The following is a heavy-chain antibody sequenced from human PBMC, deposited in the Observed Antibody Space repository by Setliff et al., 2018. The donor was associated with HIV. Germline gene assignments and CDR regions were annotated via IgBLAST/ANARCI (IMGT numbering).Heavy chain of an antibody. Sequence: SVKVSCKASGGSLRSYVINWARQAPGQGLEWMGGIIPMLGITNYAQNFQGRVTITRDEFTNTGYMELSSLRSEDTAVYYCARGRLAGNNFWNGYDGLDPWGQGTLVTVSS. V-gene: IGHV1-69*10. D-gene: IGHD3-3*01. J-gene: IGHJ5*02. CDR3: ARGRLAGNNFWNGYDGLDP. CDR2: IIPMLGIT. CDR1: GGSLRSYV.